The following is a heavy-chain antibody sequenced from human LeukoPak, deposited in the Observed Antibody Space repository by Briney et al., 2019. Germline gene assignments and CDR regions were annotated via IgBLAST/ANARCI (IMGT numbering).Heavy chain of an antibody. CDR3: AKDSYSSSPASY. J-gene: IGHJ4*02. V-gene: IGHV1-24*01. CDR2: FDPEVADT. D-gene: IGHD6-13*01. CDR1: GYSLTELS. Sequence: ASVKVSCKVSGYSLTELSIHWVRQAPGGGLEWIGGFDPEVADTIYTQNFQGRITMTEDTSTDTAYMELKSLRSEDTAVYYCAKDSYSSSPASYWGQGTLVTVSS.